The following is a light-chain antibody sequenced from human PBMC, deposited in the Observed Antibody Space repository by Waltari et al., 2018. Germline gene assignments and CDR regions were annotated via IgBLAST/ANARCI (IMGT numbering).Light chain of an antibody. CDR3: QQRTDWLWT. J-gene: IGKJ1*01. Sequence: EVVLTQSPATLSLSPGERATLSCRASHSISKFLAWYQQRPGQAPRRLIYDASDRPPGIPARFRGSGSGTDFPLTISSLEPEDFAVYYCQQRTDWLWTFGQGTKVEIK. CDR2: DAS. V-gene: IGKV3-11*01. CDR1: HSISKF.